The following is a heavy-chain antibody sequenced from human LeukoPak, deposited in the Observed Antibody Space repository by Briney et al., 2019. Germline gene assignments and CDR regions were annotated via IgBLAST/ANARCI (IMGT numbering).Heavy chain of an antibody. CDR2: INQSGST. CDR3: ARGRGIFGVVIIKGAYDY. V-gene: IGHV4-34*01. J-gene: IGHJ4*02. D-gene: IGHD3-3*02. CDR1: GGSFSGYY. Sequence: PSETLSLTCAVYGGSFSGYYWSWIRQPPGKGLEWIGEINQSGSTNYNPSLKSRVTISVDTSKNQFSLKLSSVTAADTAVYYCARGRGIFGVVIIKGAYDYWGQGTLVTVSS.